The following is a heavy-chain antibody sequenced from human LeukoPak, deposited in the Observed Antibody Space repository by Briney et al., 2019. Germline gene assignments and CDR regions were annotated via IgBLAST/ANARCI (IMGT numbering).Heavy chain of an antibody. Sequence: ASVKVSCKASGYTFTGYYMHWVRQAPGQGLEWMGWINPNSGGTNYAQKFQGRVTMTRDTSISTAYMGLSRLRSDDTAVYYCARVQSTMVRGVISQLGYWGQGTLVTVSS. D-gene: IGHD3-10*01. CDR2: INPNSGGT. CDR1: GYTFTGYY. V-gene: IGHV1-2*02. CDR3: ARVQSTMVRGVISQLGY. J-gene: IGHJ4*02.